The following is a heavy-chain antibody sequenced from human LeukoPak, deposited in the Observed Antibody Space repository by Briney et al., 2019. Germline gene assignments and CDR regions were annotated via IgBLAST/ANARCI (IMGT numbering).Heavy chain of an antibody. D-gene: IGHD3-22*01. CDR1: GFTFSTYA. Sequence: PGGSLRLSCAAYGFTFSTYAMSWVRQAPGKGLEWVAVISYDGSNKYYADSVKGRFTISRDNSKNTLYLQMNSLRAEDTAVYYCAREASVVTMIVVVTGGYFDYWGQGTLVTVSS. J-gene: IGHJ4*02. CDR2: ISYDGSNK. CDR3: AREASVVTMIVVVTGGYFDY. V-gene: IGHV3-30*04.